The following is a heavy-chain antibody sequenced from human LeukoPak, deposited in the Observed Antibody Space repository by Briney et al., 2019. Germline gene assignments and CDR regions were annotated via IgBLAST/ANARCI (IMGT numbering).Heavy chain of an antibody. CDR3: ARHFDHPTAYFDS. CDR2: IYSGGMT. V-gene: IGHV4-39*01. CDR1: GGSISSGDYY. Sequence: SETLSLTCTATGGSISSGDYYWSWLRQPPGRGLEWIASIYSGGMTFYSPSLNSRLTISADTSRNHFSLRLSAVTAADTALYFCARHFDHPTAYFDSWGQGSLVTASS. J-gene: IGHJ4*02. D-gene: IGHD1-14*01.